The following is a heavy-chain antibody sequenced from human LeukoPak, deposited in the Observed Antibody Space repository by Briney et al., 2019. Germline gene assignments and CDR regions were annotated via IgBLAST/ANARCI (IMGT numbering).Heavy chain of an antibody. CDR3: ARSRFNDYGDYVQVIRYYFDY. CDR2: ISAYNGNT. CDR1: GYTFTSYG. D-gene: IGHD4-17*01. J-gene: IGHJ4*02. Sequence: ASVKVSCKASGYTFTSYGISWVRQAPGQGLEWMGWISAYNGNTNYAQKLQGRVTMTTDTSTSTAYMELRSLRSDDTAAYYCARSRFNDYGDYVQVIRYYFDYWGQGTLVTVSS. V-gene: IGHV1-18*01.